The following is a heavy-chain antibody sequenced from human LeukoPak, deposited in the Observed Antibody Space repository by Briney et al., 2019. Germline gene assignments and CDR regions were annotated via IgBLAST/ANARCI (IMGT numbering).Heavy chain of an antibody. J-gene: IGHJ4*02. V-gene: IGHV4-39*01. Sequence: SETLSLTCTVSGDSISSSTYYWGWIRQPPGKGLEWIGNIYYNGNTYYNPSLKSRVTISVDTSKNQFSLKLSSVTAADTAVYYCASPNAMIVAYFDYWGQGTLVTVSS. D-gene: IGHD3-22*01. CDR2: IYYNGNT. CDR1: GDSISSSTYY. CDR3: ASPNAMIVAYFDY.